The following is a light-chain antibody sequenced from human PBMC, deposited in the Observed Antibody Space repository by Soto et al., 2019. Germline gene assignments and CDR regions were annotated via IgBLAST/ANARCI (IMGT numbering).Light chain of an antibody. Sequence: DIQMTQSPSSVSASVGDRVTITCRASQGLSSWLAWYQQKPGKAPKLLIYGASRLQSGVPSRFSGSGSGTDFTLTINTLQPEDFATYYSQQAKSLPFTFGPGTKVESK. CDR2: GAS. V-gene: IGKV1-12*01. J-gene: IGKJ3*01. CDR3: QQAKSLPFT. CDR1: QGLSSW.